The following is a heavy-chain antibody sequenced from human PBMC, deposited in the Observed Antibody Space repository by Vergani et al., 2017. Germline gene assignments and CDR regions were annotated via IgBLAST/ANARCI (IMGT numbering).Heavy chain of an antibody. CDR1: GYSISSGYH. CDR3: AGQFWVSQGVGAFES. CDR2: VFHSGGT. Sequence: QVQLQESGPGLVKPSETLSLTCTVSGYSISSGYHWGWIRQPPGKGLEWIATVFHSGGTYYNPSLRRRVTMSVETSKNQFSLKLSTLTAADTAVYYCAGQFWVSQGVGAFESWGHGTEVSVSS. J-gene: IGHJ3*02. D-gene: IGHD3-16*01. V-gene: IGHV4-38-2*02.